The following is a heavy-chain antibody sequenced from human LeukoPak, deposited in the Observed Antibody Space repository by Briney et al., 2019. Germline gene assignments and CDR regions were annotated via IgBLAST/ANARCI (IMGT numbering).Heavy chain of an antibody. CDR3: ARDRYGDYTPDY. CDR2: ISSSSSTI. V-gene: IGHV3-48*01. Sequence: WVSYISSSSSTIYYADSVKGRFTISRDIARNSLYLQMNSLRAEDTAVYYCARDRYGDYTPDYWGQGTLVTVSS. J-gene: IGHJ4*02. D-gene: IGHD4-17*01.